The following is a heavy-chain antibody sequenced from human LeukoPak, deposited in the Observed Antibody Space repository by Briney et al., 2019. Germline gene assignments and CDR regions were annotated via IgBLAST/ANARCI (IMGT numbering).Heavy chain of an antibody. CDR3: ARAGYYYDGSGYISFDY. CDR1: GFSFRSYD. D-gene: IGHD3-22*01. Sequence: PGGSLRLSCAASGFSFRSYDMNWVRQAPGKGLEWVSYIGSSGDTIYYADFVRGRFTSSRDNAKNSLYLQMNSLRAEDTAVYYCARAGYYYDGSGYISFDYWGQGILVTVSA. V-gene: IGHV3-48*03. CDR2: IGSSGDTI. J-gene: IGHJ4*02.